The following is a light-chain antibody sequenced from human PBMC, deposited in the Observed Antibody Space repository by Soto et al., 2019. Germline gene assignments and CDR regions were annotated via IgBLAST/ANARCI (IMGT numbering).Light chain of an antibody. J-gene: IGKJ1*01. CDR1: QTISSW. CDR2: KAS. V-gene: IGKV1-5*03. CDR3: QHYNSYSEA. Sequence: DIQMTQSPSTMSGSGGDRVTITCRASQTISSWLAWYQQKPGKDPKLLIYKASTLKSGVPSRFSGSGSGTEFTLTISSLQPDDFATYYCQHYNSYSEAFGQGTKVELK.